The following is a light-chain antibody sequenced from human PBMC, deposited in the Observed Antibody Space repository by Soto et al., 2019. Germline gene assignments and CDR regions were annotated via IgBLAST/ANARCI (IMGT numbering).Light chain of an antibody. J-gene: IGLJ2*01. CDR3: QSYDSSLSVI. CDR1: SSNIGAGYD. Sequence: QSVLTQPPSVSGAPGQTITISCTGDSSNIGAGYDVHWYQQLPGTAPKLLIYVNINRPSGVPDRFSASRSDSSASLAITRLQAEDEADYYCQSYDSSLSVIFGGGTKVTVL. CDR2: VNI. V-gene: IGLV1-40*01.